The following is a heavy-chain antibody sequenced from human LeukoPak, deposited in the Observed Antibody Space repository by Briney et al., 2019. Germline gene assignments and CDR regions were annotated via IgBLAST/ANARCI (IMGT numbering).Heavy chain of an antibody. CDR2: INPSNGGT. D-gene: IGHD3-10*01. Sequence: ASVTVSCTASGYTFTDYYIHWVRQAPGQGLEWMGWINPSNGGTNFAQEFQGRVTITRDTSISTAYMELSRLTSDDTAVYYCARVGYFGSGSYCPYWGQGTLVTVSS. V-gene: IGHV1-2*02. CDR3: ARVGYFGSGSYCPY. CDR1: GYTFTDYY. J-gene: IGHJ4*02.